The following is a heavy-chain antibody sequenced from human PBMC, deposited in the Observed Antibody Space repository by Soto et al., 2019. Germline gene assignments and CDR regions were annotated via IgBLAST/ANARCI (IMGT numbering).Heavy chain of an antibody. V-gene: IGHV3-23*01. CDR1: GFRFSSYA. Sequence: EVQLLESGGGLVQRGGSLRLSCAVSGFRFSSYAMSWVRQAPGKGLEWVSAISGSGDTTNYADYVKGRFTISRDNSKNTLYLQMNSLRVEDTAVYYCAKNGIVDYWGQGTLVTVSS. CDR2: ISGSGDTT. J-gene: IGHJ4*02. D-gene: IGHD1-26*01. CDR3: AKNGIVDY.